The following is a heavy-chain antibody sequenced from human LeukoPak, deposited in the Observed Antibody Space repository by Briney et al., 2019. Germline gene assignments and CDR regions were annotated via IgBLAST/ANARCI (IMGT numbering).Heavy chain of an antibody. V-gene: IGHV3-7*04. J-gene: IGHJ3*02. Sequence: GGSLRLSCAASGFTFDDYGMSWVRQAPGKGLEWVANIKQDGSEDVYVDSVKGRFTISRDNAKKSMYLQMNSLRAEDTAVYYCARGLKWHYGAFDIWGQGTMVTVSS. CDR3: ARGLKWHYGAFDI. CDR2: IKQDGSED. CDR1: GFTFDDYG. D-gene: IGHD1-7*01.